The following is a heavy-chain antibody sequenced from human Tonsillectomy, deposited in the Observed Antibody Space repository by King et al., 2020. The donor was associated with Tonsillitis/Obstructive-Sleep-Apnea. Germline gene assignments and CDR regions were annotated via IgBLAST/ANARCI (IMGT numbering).Heavy chain of an antibody. J-gene: IGHJ4*02. CDR2: IKSKTDGGTT. Sequence: VQLVESGGGLVKPGGSLRLSCAASGFTFSNAWMSWVRQAPGKGLEWVGRIKSKTDGGTTDYAAPVKGRLTISRDDSKNTLYLQMNRLKTEDTAVYYCTKEEERITIFGVVIMVDYWGQGTLVTVSS. V-gene: IGHV3-15*01. CDR3: TKEEERITIFGVVIMVDY. CDR1: GFTFSNAW. D-gene: IGHD3-3*01.